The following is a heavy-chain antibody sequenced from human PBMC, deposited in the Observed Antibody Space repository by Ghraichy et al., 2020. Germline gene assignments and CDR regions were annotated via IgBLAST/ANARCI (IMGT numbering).Heavy chain of an antibody. CDR3: ARDLTFRSSGWSDFDY. J-gene: IGHJ4*02. CDR2: INPNSGGT. Sequence: ASVKVSCKASGYTFTGYYMHWVRQAPGQGLEWMGWINPNSGGTNYAQKFQGRVTMTRDTSISTVYMELSRLTSDDTAVYYCARDLTFRSSGWSDFDYWGQGTLVTVSS. V-gene: IGHV1-2*02. CDR1: GYTFTGYY. D-gene: IGHD6-19*01.